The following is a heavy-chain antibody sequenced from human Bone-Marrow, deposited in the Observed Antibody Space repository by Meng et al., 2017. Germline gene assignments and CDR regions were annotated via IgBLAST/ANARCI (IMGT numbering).Heavy chain of an antibody. J-gene: IGHJ6*02. CDR3: VYGDYAYYYGMDV. CDR1: GFTVSSNY. V-gene: IGHV3-53*04. Sequence: GESLKISCAASGFTVSSNYMSWVRQAPGKGLEWVSVIYSGGSTYYADSVKGRFTISRHNSKNTLYLQKNSLRAEDTAVYYCVYGDYAYYYGMDVWGQGTTVTVSS. D-gene: IGHD4-17*01. CDR2: IYSGGST.